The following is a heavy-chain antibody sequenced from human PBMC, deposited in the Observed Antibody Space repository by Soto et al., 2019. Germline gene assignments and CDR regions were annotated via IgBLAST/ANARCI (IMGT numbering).Heavy chain of an antibody. CDR2: INGDASSA. V-gene: IGHV3-74*01. J-gene: IGHJ6*02. CDR3: ARDRSYAMEV. CDR1: GFSIRDYW. Sequence: GGSLRLSCEASGFSIRDYWMHWVRQAPGEGLVWVSCINGDASSATYADSVKGRFTISRDDAKNTVYLQMTSLRAEGTAVYFCARDRSYAMEVWGQGTRVTVSS.